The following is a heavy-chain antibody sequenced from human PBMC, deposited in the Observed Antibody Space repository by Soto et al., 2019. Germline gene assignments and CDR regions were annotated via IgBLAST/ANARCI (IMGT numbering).Heavy chain of an antibody. CDR1: GGSFSGYY. Sequence: QVQLQQWGAGLLKPSETLSLTCAVYGGSFSGYYWSWIRQPPGKGLEWIGEINHSGSTNYNPSLKRRVTISVETSKNQFSLKLSSVTAADTAVYYSSRGRRTAVTIDYWGQGTLVTVSS. CDR3: SRGRRTAVTIDY. D-gene: IGHD4-17*01. V-gene: IGHV4-34*01. J-gene: IGHJ4*02. CDR2: INHSGST.